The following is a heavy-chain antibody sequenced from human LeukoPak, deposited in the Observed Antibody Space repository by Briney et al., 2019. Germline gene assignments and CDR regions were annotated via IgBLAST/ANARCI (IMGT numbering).Heavy chain of an antibody. CDR3: ARDWEATVSFLDY. J-gene: IGHJ4*02. CDR2: ISSSSSYI. V-gene: IGHV3-21*01. Sequence: GGSLRLSCAASGFTFSSYTMNWVRQAPGKGLEWVSSISSSSSYIYYADSVKGRFTISRDNAKNSLYLQMNSLRAEDTAVYYCARDWEATVSFLDYWGQGTLVTVSS. D-gene: IGHD4-17*01. CDR1: GFTFSSYT.